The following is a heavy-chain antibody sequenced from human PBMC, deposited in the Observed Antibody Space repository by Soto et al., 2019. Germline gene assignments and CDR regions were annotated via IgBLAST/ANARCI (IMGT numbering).Heavy chain of an antibody. V-gene: IGHV3-73*01. CDR2: IRSKANSYAT. J-gene: IGHJ4*02. CDR1: GFTFSGSA. CDR3: TISGTTFDY. Sequence: EVQLVESGGGLVQPGGSLKLSCAASGFTFSGSAMHWVRQASGKGLEWVGRIRSKANSYATAYAASVKGRFTISRDDSKNTAYLQMNSLKTEDTAVYYCTISGTTFDYWGQGTLVTVSS. D-gene: IGHD1-1*01.